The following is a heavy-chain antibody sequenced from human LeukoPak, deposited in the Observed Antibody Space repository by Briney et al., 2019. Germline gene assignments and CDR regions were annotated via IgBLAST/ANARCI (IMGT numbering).Heavy chain of an antibody. CDR1: GVTSNY. CDR2: IYNGGTT. J-gene: IGHJ4*02. Sequence: PGGSLRLSCAASGVTSNYFAWVRQAPGKGLEWVSVIYNGGTTYYADSVKGRFSISRDNSKSTLFVYLQMNSLRTDDTAVYYCAGGGEAARSLHYWGQGTLVTVSS. V-gene: IGHV3-66*02. CDR3: AGGGEAARSLHY. D-gene: IGHD6-6*01.